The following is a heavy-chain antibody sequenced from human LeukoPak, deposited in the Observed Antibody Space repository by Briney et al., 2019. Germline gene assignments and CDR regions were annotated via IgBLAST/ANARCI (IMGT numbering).Heavy chain of an antibody. CDR2: ISYNGSNK. CDR1: GFTFSSYA. D-gene: IGHD4-17*01. Sequence: GGSLRLSCAASGFTFSSYAMHWVRQAPGKGLEWVTLISYNGSNKYYADYVKGRFNISRDNSKSRLYLQMNSLRADDTAVYYCARVLDYGDYVAYWGQGTLVTVSS. CDR3: ARVLDYGDYVAY. J-gene: IGHJ4*02. V-gene: IGHV3-30*04.